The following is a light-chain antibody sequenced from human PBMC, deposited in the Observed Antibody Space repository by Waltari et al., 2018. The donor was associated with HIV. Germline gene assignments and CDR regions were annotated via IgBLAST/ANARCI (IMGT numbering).Light chain of an antibody. J-gene: IGLJ2*01. V-gene: IGLV2-14*03. Sequence: QSALTQPASVSGSPGQSIPISCSGTSSDISNYDFVSWYQKHPVKAPKLLFYDVTARPSGVSRLFSGAKSGSTASLTISSIQTDDEADYYCSSYTTSNSVVFGRGTKLSVL. CDR1: SSDISNYDF. CDR2: DVT. CDR3: SSYTTSNSVV.